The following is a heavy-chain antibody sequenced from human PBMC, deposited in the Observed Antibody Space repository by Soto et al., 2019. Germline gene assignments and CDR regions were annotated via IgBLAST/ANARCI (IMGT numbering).Heavy chain of an antibody. V-gene: IGHV4-39*01. D-gene: IGHD6-6*01. CDR2: MYYTGNK. CDR3: ARRSSSSLGSLFDP. Sequence: SETLSLTCTVCGGSISSSTYYWDWIRQPPGKGLEWIGAMYYTGNKNYNPSLESRVTMSVETSKNQFSLKLSSATPTDTAVYYCARRSSSSLGSLFDPWGRRILVTVSS. J-gene: IGHJ5*02. CDR1: GGSISSSTYY.